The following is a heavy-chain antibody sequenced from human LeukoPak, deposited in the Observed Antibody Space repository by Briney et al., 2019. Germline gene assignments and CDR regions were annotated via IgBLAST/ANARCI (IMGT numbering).Heavy chain of an antibody. D-gene: IGHD2-15*01. Sequence: SETLSLTCAVYGGSFSGYYWSWIRQPPGKGLEWIGEINHSGSTNYNPSLKSRVTISVDTSKNQFSLKLSSVTAADTAVYYCARAYCSGDSCYPYHSFDYWGQGTLVTVSS. CDR1: GGSFSGYY. J-gene: IGHJ4*02. CDR3: ARAYCSGDSCYPYHSFDY. V-gene: IGHV4-34*01. CDR2: INHSGST.